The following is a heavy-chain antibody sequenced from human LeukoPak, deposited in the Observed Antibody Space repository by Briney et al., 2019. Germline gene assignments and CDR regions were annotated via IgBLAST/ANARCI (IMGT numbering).Heavy chain of an antibody. CDR3: AKAEVLLWFGESPGAEYFQH. V-gene: IGHV3-21*01. D-gene: IGHD3-10*01. CDR2: ISTRGSYI. CDR1: GFTFSSYN. J-gene: IGHJ1*01. Sequence: PGGSLRLSCAASGFTFSSYNMNSVRQAPGKGLEWVSSISTRGSYIYYADSVKGRFTISRDNAKNSLYLQMNSLRAEDTAVYYCAKAEVLLWFGESPGAEYFQHWGQGTLVTVSS.